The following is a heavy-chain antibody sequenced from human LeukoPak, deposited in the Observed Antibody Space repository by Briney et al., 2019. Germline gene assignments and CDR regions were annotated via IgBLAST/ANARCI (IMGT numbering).Heavy chain of an antibody. J-gene: IGHJ4*02. D-gene: IGHD6-13*01. CDR1: GVTFDDYA. Sequence: AGSLRLSCAASGVTFDDYAMHWVRQAPGKGLKGFSLISWVGGSTYYAASMKGRFTISRYNSKSSLYLQMKRPTAAATALYECEKEYAAIAAAGYIDHWGQGTLVTVSS. CDR3: EKEYAAIAAAGYIDH. CDR2: ISWVGGST. V-gene: IGHV3-43D*04.